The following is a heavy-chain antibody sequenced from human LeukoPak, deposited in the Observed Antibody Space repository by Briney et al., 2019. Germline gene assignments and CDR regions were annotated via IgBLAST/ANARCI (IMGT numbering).Heavy chain of an antibody. CDR2: IYYSGST. Sequence: PSETLSLTCTVSGGSISSYYWSWIRQPPGKGLEWIGYIYYSGSTNYNPSLKSRVTISVDTSKNQFSLKLSSVTAADTAVYYCARAVRRDGYNRGAFDIWGQGTMVTVSS. CDR1: GGSISSYY. D-gene: IGHD5-24*01. CDR3: ARAVRRDGYNRGAFDI. J-gene: IGHJ3*02. V-gene: IGHV4-59*01.